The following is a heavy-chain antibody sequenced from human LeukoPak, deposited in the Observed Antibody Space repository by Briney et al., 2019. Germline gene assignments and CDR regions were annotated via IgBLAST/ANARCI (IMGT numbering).Heavy chain of an antibody. V-gene: IGHV4-34*01. Sequence: SETLSLTCAVYGGSFSGYYWSWIRQPPGKGLEWIGEINYSGSTNYNPSLKSRVTISVDTSKNQFSLKLSSVTAADTAVYYCARVQPPHDYWGQGTLVTVSS. CDR2: INYSGST. D-gene: IGHD5-18*01. CDR1: GGSFSGYY. J-gene: IGHJ4*02. CDR3: ARVQPPHDY.